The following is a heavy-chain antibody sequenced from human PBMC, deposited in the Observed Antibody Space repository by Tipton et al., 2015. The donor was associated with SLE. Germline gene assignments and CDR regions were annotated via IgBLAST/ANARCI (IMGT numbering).Heavy chain of an antibody. CDR1: GASISGYY. Sequence: TLSLTCTVSGASISGYYWSWIRQPPGKGLEWIGYIYYSGNTNYNPSLKSRVTMSIDTSMTQASLKLSSVTAADTAVYYCARNRYRGYAAETNYYNYYYMDVWGKGTTVTVSS. D-gene: IGHD5-12*01. CDR3: ARNRYRGYAAETNYYNYYYMDV. J-gene: IGHJ6*03. V-gene: IGHV4-59*01. CDR2: IYYSGNT.